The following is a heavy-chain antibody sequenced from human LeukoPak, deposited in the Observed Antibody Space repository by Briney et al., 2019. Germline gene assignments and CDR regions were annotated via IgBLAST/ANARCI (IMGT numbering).Heavy chain of an antibody. CDR2: IYYSGST. CDR3: ATFPWFGEAC. V-gene: IGHV4-28*01. Sequence: PSETLSLTCAVSGYSISSSNWWGWIRQPPGKGLEWIGYIYYSGSTYYNPSLKSRVTMSVDTSKNQFSLKLSSVTAVDTAVYYCATFPWFGEACWGQGTLVTVSS. D-gene: IGHD3-10*01. J-gene: IGHJ4*02. CDR1: GYSISSSNW.